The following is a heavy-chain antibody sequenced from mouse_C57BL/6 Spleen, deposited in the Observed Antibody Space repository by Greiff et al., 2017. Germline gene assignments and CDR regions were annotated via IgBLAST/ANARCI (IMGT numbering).Heavy chain of an antibody. D-gene: IGHD4-1*01. J-gene: IGHJ2*01. CDR3: GRWRTGRYDFDY. CDR2: IDPSDSYT. V-gene: IGHV1-50*01. CDR1: GYTFTSYW. Sequence: QVHVKQPGAELVKPGASVKLSCKASGYTFTSYWMQWVKQRPGQGLEWIGEIDPSDSYTNYNQKFKGKATLTVDPSSSTAYMQLSSLTSEDSAVYYCGRWRTGRYDFDYWGQGTTLTVSS.